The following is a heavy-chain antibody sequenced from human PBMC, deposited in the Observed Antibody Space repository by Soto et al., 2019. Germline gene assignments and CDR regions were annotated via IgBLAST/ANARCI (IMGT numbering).Heavy chain of an antibody. Sequence: GVLRLSCAASGFTFTRYSMNWVRQAPGKGLEWVSSISSTTNYIYYGDSMKGRFTISRDNAKNSLYLEMNSLRAEDTAVYYCARESEDLTSNFDYXGQGTMVTVS. J-gene: IGHJ4*02. CDR1: GFTFTRYS. V-gene: IGHV3-21*06. CDR2: ISSTTNYI. CDR3: ARESEDLTSNFDY.